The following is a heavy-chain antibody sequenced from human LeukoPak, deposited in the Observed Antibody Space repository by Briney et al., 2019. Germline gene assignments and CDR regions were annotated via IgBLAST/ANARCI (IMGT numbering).Heavy chain of an antibody. CDR3: ARRPTTSIVGATTNYFDH. J-gene: IGHJ4*02. V-gene: IGHV4-39*01. CDR1: GGSISSSSYY. D-gene: IGHD1-26*01. CDR2: IYFSGST. Sequence: SETLSLTCTVSGGSISSSSYYWGWIRQPPGKGLEWIGSIYFSGSTYYRPSLESRVTLSIDTSKNQSSLRLSSVTAADTAVYYCARRPTTSIVGATTNYFDHWGQGTLVTVSS.